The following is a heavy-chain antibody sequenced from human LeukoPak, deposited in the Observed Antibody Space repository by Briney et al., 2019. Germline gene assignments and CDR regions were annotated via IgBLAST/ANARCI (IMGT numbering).Heavy chain of an antibody. CDR2: IIPIFGIA. Sequence: SVKDSCKASGGTFSSYAISWVRQAPGQGREWMGRIIPIFGIANNAQKLQGRVTITEDKSTSPAYMERSSLRSEDTAVYSCATAVSAADSPLGYWGQGTLVTVSS. CDR3: ATAVSAADSPLGY. D-gene: IGHD6-13*01. V-gene: IGHV1-69*04. CDR1: GGTFSSYA. J-gene: IGHJ4*02.